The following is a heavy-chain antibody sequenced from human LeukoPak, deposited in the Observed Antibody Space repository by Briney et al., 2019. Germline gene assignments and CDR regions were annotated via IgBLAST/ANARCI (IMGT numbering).Heavy chain of an antibody. D-gene: IGHD2-15*01. V-gene: IGHV3-23*01. Sequence: ISGSGGSTYYADSVKGRFTISRDNSKNTLYLQMNSLRAEDTAVYYCAKGWSRARYHDAFDIWGQGTMVTVSS. CDR2: ISGSGGST. J-gene: IGHJ3*02. CDR3: AKGWSRARYHDAFDI.